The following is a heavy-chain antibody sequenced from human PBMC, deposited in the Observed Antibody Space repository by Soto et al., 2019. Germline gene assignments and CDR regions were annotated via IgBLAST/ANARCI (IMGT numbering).Heavy chain of an antibody. CDR1: GGTFSSYA. D-gene: IGHD1-1*01. CDR3: ARASYWNKGGYYYYGMDV. CDR2: IIPIFGTA. Sequence: ASVKVSCKASGGTFSSYAISWVRQAPGQGLEWMGGIIPIFGTANYAQKFQGRVTITADESTSTAYMELSSLRSEDTAVYYCARASYWNKGGYYYYGMDVWGQGTTVTVSS. J-gene: IGHJ6*02. V-gene: IGHV1-69*13.